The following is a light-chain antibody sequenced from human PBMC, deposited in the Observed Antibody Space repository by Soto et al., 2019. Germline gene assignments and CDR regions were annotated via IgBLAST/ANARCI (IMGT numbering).Light chain of an antibody. CDR2: EAS. J-gene: IGKJ4*01. V-gene: IGKV3-11*01. Sequence: EIVLTQSPATLSLSPGERATLSCRASRSVSSYLAWYQQKPGQAPRLLIYEASNRATGIPARFSGSGSGTDFTLTISSLEPEDFAVYYCQQRSNWLTVGGGTKVDSK. CDR3: QQRSNWLT. CDR1: RSVSSY.